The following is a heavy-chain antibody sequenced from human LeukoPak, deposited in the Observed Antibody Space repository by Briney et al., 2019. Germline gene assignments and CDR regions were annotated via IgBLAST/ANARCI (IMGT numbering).Heavy chain of an antibody. CDR1: GFTLVDYS. V-gene: IGHV3-48*01. D-gene: IGHD5-12*01. CDR2: IGISSGNT. Sequence: GGSLRLSCAASGFTLVDYSMNWVRQAPGKGLEWISYIGISSGNTKYADSVKGRFTISRDKARNSLYLQMNSLRVEDTAMYYCARDHRYAFDNWGHGNLVTVSS. J-gene: IGHJ4*01. CDR3: ARDHRYAFDN.